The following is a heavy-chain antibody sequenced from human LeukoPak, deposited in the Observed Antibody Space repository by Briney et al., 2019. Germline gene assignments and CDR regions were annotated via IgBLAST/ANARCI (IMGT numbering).Heavy chain of an antibody. J-gene: IGHJ4*02. CDR2: INHSGGT. CDR3: ARVSDIMISFGGAISYFDY. D-gene: IGHD3-16*02. Sequence: SETLSLTCTLYGDSLNGSYWSWIRQPPGKGLEWIGEINHSGGTHYNPALWSQLTISIDTSKNKFSLQLTSVTAADTGVYFCARVSDIMISFGGAISYFDYWGQGALVTVSS. CDR1: GDSLNGSY. V-gene: IGHV4-34*01.